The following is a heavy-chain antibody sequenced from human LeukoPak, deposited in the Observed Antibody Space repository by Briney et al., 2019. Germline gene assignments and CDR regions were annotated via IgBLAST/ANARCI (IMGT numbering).Heavy chain of an antibody. CDR1: GGSFSGYY. CDR2: INHSGST. V-gene: IGHV4-34*01. Sequence: PSETLSLTCAVYGGSFSGYYWSWIRQPPGKGLEWIGEINHSGSTNYNPSLKSRDTISVDTSKNQFSLKLSSVTAEDTAVYYCARPIVVVTTDAFDIWGQGTMVTVSS. J-gene: IGHJ3*02. D-gene: IGHD2-21*02. CDR3: ARPIVVVTTDAFDI.